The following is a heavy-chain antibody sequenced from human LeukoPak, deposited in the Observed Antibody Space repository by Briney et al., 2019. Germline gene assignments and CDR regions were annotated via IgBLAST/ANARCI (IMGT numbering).Heavy chain of an antibody. Sequence: SETMSLTCTVSGGSISSYYWSWIRQPPGKGLEWIGYIYYSGSTNYNPSLKSRVTISVDTSKNQFSLKLSSVTAADTAVYYCARVGGTNYYYYGMDVWGQGTTVTVSS. CDR1: GGSISSYY. CDR2: IYYSGST. J-gene: IGHJ6*02. V-gene: IGHV4-59*01. D-gene: IGHD1-26*01. CDR3: ARVGGTNYYYYGMDV.